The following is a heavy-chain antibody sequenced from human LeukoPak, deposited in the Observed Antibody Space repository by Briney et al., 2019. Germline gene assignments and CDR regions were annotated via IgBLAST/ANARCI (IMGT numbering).Heavy chain of an antibody. V-gene: IGHV3-9*01. D-gene: IGHD3-16*01. Sequence: PGRSLRLSCAASGFTFDDYAMHWVRQAPGKGLEWVSSVSWNSGSIGYADSVKGRFTISRDNAKNSLYLQMISLRAEDTALYYCAKASLGGDFDYWGQGTLVTVSA. CDR1: GFTFDDYA. CDR2: VSWNSGSI. CDR3: AKASLGGDFDY. J-gene: IGHJ4*02.